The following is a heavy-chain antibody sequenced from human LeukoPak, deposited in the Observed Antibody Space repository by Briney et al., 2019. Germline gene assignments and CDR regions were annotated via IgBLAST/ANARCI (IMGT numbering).Heavy chain of an antibody. J-gene: IGHJ6*02. CDR1: GGSISSSNW. Sequence: SGTLSLTCAVSGGSISSSNWWSWVRQPPGKGLEWIGEINHSGSTNYDPSLKSRVTISVDTSKNQFSLKLSSVTAADTAVYYCARVFMVRGVIIDYYYGMDVWGQGTTVTVSS. V-gene: IGHV4-4*02. CDR3: ARVFMVRGVIIDYYYGMDV. CDR2: INHSGST. D-gene: IGHD3-10*01.